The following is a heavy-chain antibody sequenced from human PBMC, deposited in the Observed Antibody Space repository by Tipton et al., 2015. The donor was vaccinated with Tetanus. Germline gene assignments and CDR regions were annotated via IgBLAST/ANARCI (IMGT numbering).Heavy chain of an antibody. D-gene: IGHD3-10*01. V-gene: IGHV4-31*03. CDR2: IYYSGDT. CDR3: ARDRGGGRVVRLNWFDP. Sequence: TLSLTCSVSGGSISSGGYFWNWVRQHPGKGLEWIGYIYYSGDTYINPSLKSRVTMSVDTSKNQISLNLSSVTAADTAVYYCARDRGGGRVVRLNWFDPWGQGALVIVSS. CDR1: GGSISSGGYF. J-gene: IGHJ5*02.